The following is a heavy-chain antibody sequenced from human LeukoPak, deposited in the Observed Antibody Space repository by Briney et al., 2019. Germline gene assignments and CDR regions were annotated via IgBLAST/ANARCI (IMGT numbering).Heavy chain of an antibody. Sequence: ASVKASCKASGYTFTGYYMHWVRQAPGQGLEWMGWINPNSGGTNYAQKFQGRVTMTRDTSISTAYMELSRLRSDDTAVYYCARDSGSGSAAIFDPWGQGTLVTVSS. V-gene: IGHV1-2*02. CDR2: INPNSGGT. J-gene: IGHJ5*02. CDR3: ARDSGSGSAAIFDP. D-gene: IGHD3-10*01. CDR1: GYTFTGYY.